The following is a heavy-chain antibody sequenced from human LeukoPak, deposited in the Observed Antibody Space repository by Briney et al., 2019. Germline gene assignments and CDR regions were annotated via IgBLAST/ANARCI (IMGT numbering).Heavy chain of an antibody. V-gene: IGHV1-2*02. CDR2: INPNSGGT. CDR1: GYTFTGYY. J-gene: IGHJ2*01. D-gene: IGHD7-27*01. Sequence: GASVKVSCKASGYTFTGYYMHWVRQAPGQGLEWMGWINPNSGGTNYAQKFQGRVTMTRDTSISPAYMELSRLRSDDTAVYYCAGGTGERGNWYFDLWGRGTLVTVSS. CDR3: AGGTGERGNWYFDL.